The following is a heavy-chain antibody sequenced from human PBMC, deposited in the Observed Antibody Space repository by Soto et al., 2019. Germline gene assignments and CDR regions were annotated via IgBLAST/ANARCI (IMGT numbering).Heavy chain of an antibody. CDR3: ARGSGSLYYFDF. V-gene: IGHV3-53*01. CDR2: IYSGGST. D-gene: IGHD1-26*01. Sequence: LRLSCAASGFSVSTNYMTWVRQAPGKGLEWVSVIYSGGSTYYADSVKGRFTISRDNSKNTLHLQMNSLRAEDTAVYYCARGSGSLYYFDFWGRGTLGTVSS. J-gene: IGHJ4*02. CDR1: GFSVSTNY.